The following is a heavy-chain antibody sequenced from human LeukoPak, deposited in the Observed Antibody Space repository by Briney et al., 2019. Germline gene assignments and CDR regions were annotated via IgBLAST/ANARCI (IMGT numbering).Heavy chain of an antibody. CDR3: ARAPALRFLEWIEWPDAFDI. CDR2: IYYSGST. V-gene: IGHV4-59*01. J-gene: IGHJ3*02. Sequence: SSETLSLTCTVSGGSISSYYWSWIRQPPGKGLEWIGYIYYSGSTNYNPSLKSRVTISVDTSKNQFSLKLSSVTAADTAVYYCARAPALRFLEWIEWPDAFDIWGQGTMVTVSS. D-gene: IGHD3-3*01. CDR1: GGSISSYY.